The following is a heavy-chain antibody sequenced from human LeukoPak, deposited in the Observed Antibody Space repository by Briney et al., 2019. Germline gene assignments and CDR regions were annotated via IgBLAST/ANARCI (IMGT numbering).Heavy chain of an antibody. CDR1: GYTLTELS. CDR2: FDPEDGET. D-gene: IGHD2-2*01. CDR3: ATAQYCSSTSCGYLQH. J-gene: IGHJ1*01. Sequence: ASVKVSCKVSGYTLTELSMHWVRQAPGKGLEWMGGFDPEDGETIYAQKLQGRVTMTEDTSTDTAYMELSSLRSEDTAVYYCATAQYCSSTSCGYLQHWGQGTLVTVSS. V-gene: IGHV1-24*01.